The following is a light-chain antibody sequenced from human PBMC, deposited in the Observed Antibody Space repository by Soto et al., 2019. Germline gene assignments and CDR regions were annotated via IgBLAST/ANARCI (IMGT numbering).Light chain of an antibody. CDR2: DAS. CDR1: QSISSW. CDR3: QQYGSSPRT. J-gene: IGKJ1*01. V-gene: IGKV1-5*01. Sequence: DIKMSQSPSTLSASVGDRVTITCRASQSISSWLAWYQQKPGKAPKLLIYDASSLESGVPSRFSGSGSGTEFTLTISRLEPEDFAVYYCQQYGSSPRTFGQGTKVDIK.